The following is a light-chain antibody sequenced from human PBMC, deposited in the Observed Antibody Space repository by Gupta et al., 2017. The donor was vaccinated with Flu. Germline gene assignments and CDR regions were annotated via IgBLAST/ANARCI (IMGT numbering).Light chain of an antibody. V-gene: IGKV1-6*01. J-gene: IGKJ1*01. CDR3: QQDDKYVWA. CDR1: QDIGNA. CDR2: AAS. Sequence: AIQMTQSPSSLSASVGDTVTITCRASQDIGNALGWYQQSPGRAPTLLVYAASILQSGVPSRFSGVGSGTDFTLTITSLQPEDFATYYCQQDDKYVWAFGQGTKVEIK.